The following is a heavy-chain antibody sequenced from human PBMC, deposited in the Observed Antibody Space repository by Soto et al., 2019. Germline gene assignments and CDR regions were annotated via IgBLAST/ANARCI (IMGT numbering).Heavy chain of an antibody. D-gene: IGHD2-15*01. J-gene: IGHJ5*02. Sequence: SGPTLVNPTETLTLTCTVSGFSLSNARMGVSWIRQPPGKALEWLAHIFSNDEKSYSTSLKSRLTISKDTSKSQVVLTMTNMDPVDTATYYCARIEVVAATHWFDPWGQGTLVTVSS. V-gene: IGHV2-26*01. CDR1: GFSLSNARMG. CDR3: ARIEVVAATHWFDP. CDR2: IFSNDEK.